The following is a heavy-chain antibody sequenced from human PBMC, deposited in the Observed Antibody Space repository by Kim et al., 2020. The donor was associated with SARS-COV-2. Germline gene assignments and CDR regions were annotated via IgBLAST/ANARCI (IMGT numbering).Heavy chain of an antibody. D-gene: IGHD6-19*01. J-gene: IGHJ6*02. V-gene: IGHV1-69*01. Sequence: KFQGRVTITAAESTSTAYMELSSLRSEDTAVYYCARGIAVAGTYYYGMDVWGQGTTVTVSS. CDR3: ARGIAVAGTYYYGMDV.